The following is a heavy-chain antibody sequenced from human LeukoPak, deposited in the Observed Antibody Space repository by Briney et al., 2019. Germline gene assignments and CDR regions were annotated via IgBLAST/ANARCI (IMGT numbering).Heavy chain of an antibody. CDR1: GGSISSYY. CDR2: IYTSGST. V-gene: IGHV4-4*07. CDR3: ARRFGRKFGERFYYYHYMDV. D-gene: IGHD3-10*01. J-gene: IGHJ6*03. Sequence: PSETLSLTCTVSGGSISSYYWSWIRQPAGKGLEWIGRIYTSGSTNYNPSLKSRVTISVDTSKNQFSLKLSSVTAADTAVYYCARRFGRKFGERFYYYHYMDVWGKGTTVTISS.